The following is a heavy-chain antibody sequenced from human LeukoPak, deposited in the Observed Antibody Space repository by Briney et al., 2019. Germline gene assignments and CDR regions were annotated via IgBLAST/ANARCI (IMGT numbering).Heavy chain of an antibody. CDR3: ARVGTFTMADMDV. V-gene: IGHV1-46*01. CDR2: INPSGAGT. Sequence: ASVKVSCKASGYTFRSYYMHWVRQAPGQGLEWMGIINPSGAGTSYAQKFQGRVTMTRDTSISTAYMELSRLRSDDTAVYYCARVGTFTMADMDVWGKGTTVTVSS. CDR1: GYTFRSYY. J-gene: IGHJ6*03. D-gene: IGHD3-10*01.